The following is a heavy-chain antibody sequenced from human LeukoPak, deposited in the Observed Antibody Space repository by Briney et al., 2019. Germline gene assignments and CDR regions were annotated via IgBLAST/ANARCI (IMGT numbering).Heavy chain of an antibody. CDR3: AKARSGSGWFSDFEY. D-gene: IGHD6-19*01. V-gene: IGHV3-9*01. CDR1: GFTLDDYA. J-gene: IGHJ4*02. CDR2: ISWDGGSI. Sequence: PGRSLRLSCAASGFTLDDYAMHWVRQAPGKGLEWVSGISWDGGSIVYADSVQGRFTVSRDNAKNSPYLQVNSLRPEDTAFYYCAKARSGSGWFSDFEYWGQGTLATVSS.